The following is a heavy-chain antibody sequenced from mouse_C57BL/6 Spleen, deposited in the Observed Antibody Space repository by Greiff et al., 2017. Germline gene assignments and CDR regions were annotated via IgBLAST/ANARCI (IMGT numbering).Heavy chain of an antibody. CDR1: GYTFTSYW. V-gene: IGHV1-64*01. Sequence: VQLQQPGAELVKPGASVKLSCKASGYTFTSYWMHWVKQRPGQGLEWIGMIHPNSGSTNYNEKFKSKATLTVDKSSSTAYMQLSSLTSEDSAVYYCASRQLRYPYFDYWGQGTTLTVSS. D-gene: IGHD3-2*02. J-gene: IGHJ2*01. CDR2: IHPNSGST. CDR3: ASRQLRYPYFDY.